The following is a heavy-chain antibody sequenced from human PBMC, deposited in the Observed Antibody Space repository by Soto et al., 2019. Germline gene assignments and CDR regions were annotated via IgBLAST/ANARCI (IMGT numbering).Heavy chain of an antibody. J-gene: IGHJ4*02. CDR2: ISGSGGST. V-gene: IGHV3-23*01. CDR1: GFTFSSYA. D-gene: IGHD2-8*01. CDR3: AKDVMGLMVYAIAFDY. Sequence: GGSLRLSCAASGFTFSSYAMSWVRPAPGKGLEWVSAISGSGGSTYYADSVKGRFTISRDNSKNTLYLQMNSLRAEDTAVYYCAKDVMGLMVYAIAFDYRGQGTLVTVSS.